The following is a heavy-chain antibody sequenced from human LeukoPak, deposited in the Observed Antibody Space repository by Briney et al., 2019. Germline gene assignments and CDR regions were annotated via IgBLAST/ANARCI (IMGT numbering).Heavy chain of an antibody. Sequence: SETLSLTCTVSGGSISSSSYYWSWIRQPPGKGLEWIGEINHSGSTNYNPSLKSRVTISVDTSKNQFSLKLSSVTAADTAVYYCARLQWLDGGFFDYWGQGTLVTVSS. D-gene: IGHD6-19*01. J-gene: IGHJ4*02. CDR1: GGSISSSSYY. CDR2: INHSGST. CDR3: ARLQWLDGGFFDY. V-gene: IGHV4-39*07.